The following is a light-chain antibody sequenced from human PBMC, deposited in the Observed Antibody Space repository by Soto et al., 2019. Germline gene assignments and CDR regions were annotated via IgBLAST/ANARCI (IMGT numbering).Light chain of an antibody. CDR1: QSVSSSY. Sequence: EIVLTQSPGTLSLSPGERATLSCRASQSVSSSYLSWYQQRPGQAPRLLIYGASSRATGIPDRFSGSGSGTDFTFTISRLEPEDFAVYYCQHYGSSPTFGQGTKVDI. CDR2: GAS. CDR3: QHYGSSPT. V-gene: IGKV3-20*01. J-gene: IGKJ1*01.